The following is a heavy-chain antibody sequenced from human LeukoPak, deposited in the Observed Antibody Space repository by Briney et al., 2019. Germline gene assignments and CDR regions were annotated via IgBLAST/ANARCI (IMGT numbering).Heavy chain of an antibody. Sequence: PGGSLRLSCAASGFTFRNYWMSWVRQAPGKGLEWVASIKQDGTEKYYVDSVKGRFTISRDNAKNSLYLQMNSLRAEDTAVYYCAREASYFDSSGYHYYYYYGMDVWGQGTTVTVSS. D-gene: IGHD3-22*01. CDR1: GFTFRNYW. CDR2: IKQDGTEK. CDR3: AREASYFDSSGYHYYYYYGMDV. J-gene: IGHJ6*02. V-gene: IGHV3-7*01.